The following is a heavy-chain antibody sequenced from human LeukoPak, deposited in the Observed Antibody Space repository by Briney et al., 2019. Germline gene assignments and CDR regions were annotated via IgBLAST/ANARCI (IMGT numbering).Heavy chain of an antibody. CDR1: GFTFSSYS. D-gene: IGHD6-13*01. CDR2: ISSSSSYI. J-gene: IGHJ4*02. CDR3: AREKSSSSWNFDY. Sequence: GGSLRLSCAASGFTFSSYSMNWVRQAPGKGLEWVSSISSSSSYIYYADSVKGRFTISRDNAKNSLYLQMNSLRAEDTAVYYCAREKSSSSWNFDYWGQGTLVTVSS. V-gene: IGHV3-21*01.